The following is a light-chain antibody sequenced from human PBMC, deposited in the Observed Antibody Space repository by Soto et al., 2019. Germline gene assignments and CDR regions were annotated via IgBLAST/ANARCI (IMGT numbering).Light chain of an antibody. CDR1: QSISSW. Sequence: DIQMTQSPSTLSASVGDRVTITCRASQSISSWFAWYQQKPGKAPKLLIYKASSLESGVPSMFSGSGSGTEFTLTISSLQPDDFATYYCQQYNSYPWTFGQGTTVEIK. J-gene: IGKJ1*01. CDR3: QQYNSYPWT. CDR2: KAS. V-gene: IGKV1-5*03.